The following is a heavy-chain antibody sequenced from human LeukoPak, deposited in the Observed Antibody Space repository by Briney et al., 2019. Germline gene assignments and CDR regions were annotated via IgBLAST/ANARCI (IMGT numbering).Heavy chain of an antibody. V-gene: IGHV3-7*03. Sequence: GGSLRLSCAASGFTFSNYWMTWVRQAPGKGLEWVANIKHDGSEDYYLDSVKGRFTISRDNAKSSMWLQMNSLRAEDTAVYYCAKDCTSSSWYYYYYYMDVWGKGTTVTVSS. D-gene: IGHD6-13*01. CDR2: IKHDGSED. J-gene: IGHJ6*03. CDR1: GFTFSNYW. CDR3: AKDCTSSSWYYYYYYMDV.